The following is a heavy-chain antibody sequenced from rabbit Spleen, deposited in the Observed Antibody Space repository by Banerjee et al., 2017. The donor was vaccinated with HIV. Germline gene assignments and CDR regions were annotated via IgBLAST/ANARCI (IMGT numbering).Heavy chain of an antibody. J-gene: IGHJ4*01. V-gene: IGHV1S40*01. CDR2: IYSGNSGYT. Sequence: QSLEESGGDLVKPGASLTVTCTASGFSLGSNDYMCWVRQAPGKGLEWIACIYSGNSGYTYYATWATGRFTISKTSSTTVTLQMTTLTAADTATYFCARDLTDVIGWNFGWWGPGTLVTVS. CDR3: ARDLTDVIGWNFGW. D-gene: IGHD1-1*01. CDR1: GFSLGSNDY.